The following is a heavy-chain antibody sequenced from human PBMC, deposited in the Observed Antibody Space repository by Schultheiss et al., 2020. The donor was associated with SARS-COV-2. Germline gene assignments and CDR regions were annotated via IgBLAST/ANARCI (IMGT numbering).Heavy chain of an antibody. CDR3: AREGVGYCSGGSCYHDSFDY. CDR1: GGSISSYY. D-gene: IGHD2-15*01. Sequence: SETLSLTCTVSGGSISSYYWSWIRQPPGKGLEWIGEVYHSGSTNYNQSLKSRVTISVDTSKNQFSLKLSSVTAADTAVYYCAREGVGYCSGGSCYHDSFDYWGQGTLVTVSS. CDR2: VYHSGST. V-gene: IGHV4-59*12. J-gene: IGHJ4*02.